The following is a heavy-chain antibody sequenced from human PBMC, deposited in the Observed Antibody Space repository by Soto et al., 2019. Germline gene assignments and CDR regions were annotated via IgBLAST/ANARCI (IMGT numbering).Heavy chain of an antibody. CDR3: RAVAGSGTIDY. CDR2: ISHDGNNK. V-gene: IGHV3-30-3*01. CDR1: GFTFSSYA. Sequence: QVQLVESGGGVVQPGRSLRLSCAGSGFTFSSYAMHWVRQAPGKGLEWVAVISHDGNNKYYADSVKGIFTISRDNSKNTLYLQMNSLRAEDTAVYYPRAVAGSGTIDYWGQGTLVTVSS. D-gene: IGHD6-19*01. J-gene: IGHJ4*02.